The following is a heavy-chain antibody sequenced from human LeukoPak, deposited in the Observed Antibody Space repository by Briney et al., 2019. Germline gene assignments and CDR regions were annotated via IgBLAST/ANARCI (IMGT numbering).Heavy chain of an antibody. Sequence: GGSLRLSCAASGFTFSSYSMNWVRQALGKGLEWVSSISSSSSYIYYADSVKGRFTISRDNAKNSLYLQMNSLRAEDTAVYYCARDALWSGELPLPSGGQGPRVTVPP. D-gene: IGHD3-10*01. CDR3: ARDALWSGELPLPS. CDR1: GFTFSSYS. V-gene: IGHV3-21*01. J-gene: IGHJ4*02. CDR2: ISSSSSYI.